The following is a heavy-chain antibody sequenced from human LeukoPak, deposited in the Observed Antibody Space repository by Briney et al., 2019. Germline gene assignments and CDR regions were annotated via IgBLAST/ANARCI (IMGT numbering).Heavy chain of an antibody. CDR1: GFTFSSYA. J-gene: IGHJ3*02. CDR3: ARDIRSYWGGKGAFDI. V-gene: IGHV3-30-3*01. D-gene: IGHD1-26*01. CDR2: ISYDGSNK. Sequence: PGGSLRLSCAASGFTFSSYAMHWVRQAPGKGLEWVAVISYDGSNKYYADSVKGRFTISRDNSKNTLYLQMNSLRAEDTAVYYCARDIRSYWGGKGAFDIWGQGTMVTVSS.